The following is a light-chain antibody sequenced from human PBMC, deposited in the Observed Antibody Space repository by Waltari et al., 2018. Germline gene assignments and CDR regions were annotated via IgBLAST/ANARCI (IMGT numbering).Light chain of an antibody. CDR1: KIGSKN. CDR3: QVWDSGSDHYV. V-gene: IGLV3-21*02. Sequence: SYELTQPPSVSVAPGQTARITCDGDKIGSKNVHWYQHKPGQAPGLAVYEDRHRPSGMPERFAGSTSGNTAALTISRVDAGDEAEYYCQVWDSGSDHYVFGTVTKVTVL. J-gene: IGLJ1*01. CDR2: EDR.